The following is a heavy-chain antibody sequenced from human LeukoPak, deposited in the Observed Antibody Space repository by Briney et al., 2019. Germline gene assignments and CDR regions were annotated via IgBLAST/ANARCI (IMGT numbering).Heavy chain of an antibody. CDR2: ITASGVST. J-gene: IGHJ5*02. CDR1: GFTFSSYA. CDR3: ASSLAVAAWFDP. Sequence: GGSLRLSCAASGFTFSSYAMSWVRQAPGKGLEWVSSITASGVSTHYADSVKGRFTISRDNSKNTLFLRMNSLRAEDTAVYYCASSLAVAAWFDPWGQGTLVTVSS. D-gene: IGHD6-19*01. V-gene: IGHV3-23*01.